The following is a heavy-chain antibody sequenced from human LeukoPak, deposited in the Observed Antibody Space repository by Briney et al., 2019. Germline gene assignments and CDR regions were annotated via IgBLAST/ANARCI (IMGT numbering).Heavy chain of an antibody. CDR2: INHSGST. CDR3: ARDGGVGAIFDY. D-gene: IGHD1-26*01. CDR1: GGSFSGYY. Sequence: SETLSLTCAVYGGSFSGYYWSWIRQPPGKGLEWIGEINHSGSTNYNPSLKSRVTISVDTSKNQFSLKLSSVTAADTAVYYCARDGGVGAIFDYWGQGTLVTVSS. J-gene: IGHJ4*02. V-gene: IGHV4-34*01.